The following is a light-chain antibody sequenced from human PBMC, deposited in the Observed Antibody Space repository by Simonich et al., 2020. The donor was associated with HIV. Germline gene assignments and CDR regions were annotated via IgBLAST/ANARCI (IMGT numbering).Light chain of an antibody. Sequence: DIQMTQSPSSLSASVGDRVTITCRANQSISSYVNWYLQKPGKAPKLLIYAASSLQSGVPSRFSGSGSGTEFTLTISSLQREDFATYYCQQSYSTPPTFGGGTKVEIK. V-gene: IGKV1-39*01. J-gene: IGKJ4*01. CDR1: QSISSY. CDR3: QQSYSTPPT. CDR2: AAS.